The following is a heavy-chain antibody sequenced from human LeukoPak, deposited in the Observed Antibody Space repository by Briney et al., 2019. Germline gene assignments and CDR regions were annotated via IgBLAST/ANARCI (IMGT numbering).Heavy chain of an antibody. CDR3: ARDSINFGGYFWYFDL. J-gene: IGHJ2*01. V-gene: IGHV3-48*01. Sequence: GGSLRLSCEASGFTFSTYSMNWVRQTPGKGLEWLSYISSSSTTIFYADSVKGRFTVSRDNDKSSLYLQMNSLSAEDTAFYYCARDSINFGGYFWYFDLWGRGTLVTVSS. CDR2: ISSSSTTI. D-gene: IGHD4-17*01. CDR1: GFTFSTYS.